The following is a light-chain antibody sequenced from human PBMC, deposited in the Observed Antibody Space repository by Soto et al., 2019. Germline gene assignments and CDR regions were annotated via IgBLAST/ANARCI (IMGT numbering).Light chain of an antibody. Sequence: DIQMTQSPSTLSASVGDRVAITCRASQHIGSRLAWYQQKPDEAPKLLIYDASSLESGVPLRFGGSGSGTDFTLIISSLPPDDFATYYCQQCNTPFTFGGGTKVEIK. CDR2: DAS. CDR1: QHIGSR. J-gene: IGKJ4*01. V-gene: IGKV1-5*01. CDR3: QQCNTPFT.